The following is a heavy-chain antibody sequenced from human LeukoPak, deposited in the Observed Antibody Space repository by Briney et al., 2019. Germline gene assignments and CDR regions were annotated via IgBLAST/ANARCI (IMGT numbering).Heavy chain of an antibody. J-gene: IGHJ4*02. CDR1: GGSFSGYY. CDR2: INHSGST. CDR3: ARGLEEASGSGSYNDY. D-gene: IGHD3-10*01. Sequence: SETLSLTCAVYGGSFSGYYWSWIRQPPGKGLEWIGEINHSGSTNYNPSLKSRVTISVDTSKNQFSLKLSSVTAADTAVYYCARGLEEASGSGSYNDYWGQGTLVTVSS. V-gene: IGHV4-34*01.